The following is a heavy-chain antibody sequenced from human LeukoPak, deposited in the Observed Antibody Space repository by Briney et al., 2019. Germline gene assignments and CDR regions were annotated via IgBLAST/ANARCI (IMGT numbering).Heavy chain of an antibody. CDR2: IKQDGSEK. J-gene: IGHJ4*02. CDR1: GFTFSSYW. Sequence: GGSLRLSCTASGFTFSSYWMSWVRQAPGKGLEWVANIKQDGSEKYYVDSVKGRFTISRDNAKNSLYLQMNSLRAEDTAVCYCARDSFVVAGTGVDYWGQGTLVTVSS. D-gene: IGHD6-19*01. V-gene: IGHV3-7*03. CDR3: ARDSFVVAGTGVDY.